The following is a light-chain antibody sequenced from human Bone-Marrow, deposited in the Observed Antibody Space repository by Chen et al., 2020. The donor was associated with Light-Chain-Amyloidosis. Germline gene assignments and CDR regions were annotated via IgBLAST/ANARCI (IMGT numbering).Light chain of an antibody. V-gene: IGLV3-25*03. Sequence: SYELTQPPSVSVSPGQTARITCSGDDLPTKYAYWYQQKPGQAPVLVIHRDTERPSGISERFSGASSGKTATLTISGGQAEDEADYHCQSADSSGTYEVRFGGGTKLTVL. CDR3: QSADSSGTYEVR. CDR2: RDT. CDR1: DLPTKY. J-gene: IGLJ2*01.